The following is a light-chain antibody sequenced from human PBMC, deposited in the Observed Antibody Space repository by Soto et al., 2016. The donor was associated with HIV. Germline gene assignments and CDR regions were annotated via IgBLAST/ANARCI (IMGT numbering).Light chain of an antibody. V-gene: IGLV3-19*01. CDR3: NSRDISSNHVI. Sequence: SSELTQGPAVSVALGQTVRITRQGDSLRSYYASWYQQKPGQAPILVIYGKNNRPSGIPDRFSGSSSGNTASLTITGAQAEDEADYYCNSRDISSNHVIFGGGTKLTVL. CDR2: GKN. J-gene: IGLJ2*01. CDR1: SLRSYY.